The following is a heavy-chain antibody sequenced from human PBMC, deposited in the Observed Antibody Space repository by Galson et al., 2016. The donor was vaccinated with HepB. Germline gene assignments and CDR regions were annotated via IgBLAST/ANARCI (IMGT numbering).Heavy chain of an antibody. V-gene: IGHV4-34*01. D-gene: IGHD6-6*01. CDR2: INHGGNT. CDR3: ARLSRIAAAASYDYGLDV. CDR1: GGSFSGYL. Sequence: SETLSLTCAVYGGSFSGYLWSWIRQSPGKGLEWIGEINHGGNTNYNPSLKNRVTISVDTSKNQFSLKLRSVTAADPAVYYCARLSRIAAAASYDYGLDVWGQGTTVTVSS. J-gene: IGHJ6*02.